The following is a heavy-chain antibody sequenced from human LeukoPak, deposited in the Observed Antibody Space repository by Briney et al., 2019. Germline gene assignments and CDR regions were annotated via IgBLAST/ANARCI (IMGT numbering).Heavy chain of an antibody. CDR2: IYYSGST. D-gene: IGHD1-26*01. V-gene: IGHV4-59*01. J-gene: IGHJ6*02. CDR1: GGSISSYY. Sequence: SETLSLTCTVSGGSISSYYWSWIRQPPGKGLEWIGYIYYSGSTNYNPSLKSRVTISVDTSKNQFSLKLSSVTAADTAVYYCARVLSPVGATTENKRNYYYGMDVWGQGTTVTVSS. CDR3: ARVLSPVGATTENKRNYYYGMDV.